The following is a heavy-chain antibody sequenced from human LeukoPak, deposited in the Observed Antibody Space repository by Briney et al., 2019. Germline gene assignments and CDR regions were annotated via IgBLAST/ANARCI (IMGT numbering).Heavy chain of an antibody. D-gene: IGHD6-13*01. CDR2: MNPNSGNT. Sequence: ASAKVSCKASGYTFTSYDINWVRQATGQGLEWMGWMNPNSGNTGYAQKFQGRVTMTRNTSISTAYMELSSLRSGDTAVYYCASVPSSWYPQGNDGHHDYWGQGTLVTVSS. V-gene: IGHV1-8*01. CDR3: ASVPSSWYPQGNDGHHDY. J-gene: IGHJ4*02. CDR1: GYTFTSYD.